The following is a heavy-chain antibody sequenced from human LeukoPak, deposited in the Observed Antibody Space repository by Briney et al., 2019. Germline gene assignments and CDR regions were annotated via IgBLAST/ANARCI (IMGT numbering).Heavy chain of an antibody. Sequence: ASVKVSCKASGYTFTSYDINWVRQATGQGLEWMGWMNPNSGNTGYAQKFQGRVTMTRNTSISTAYMELSSLGSEDTAVYYCARDLRSGWNYYYYGMDVWGQGTTVTVSS. CDR3: ARDLRSGWNYYYYGMDV. CDR2: MNPNSGNT. D-gene: IGHD6-19*01. J-gene: IGHJ6*02. V-gene: IGHV1-8*01. CDR1: GYTFTSYD.